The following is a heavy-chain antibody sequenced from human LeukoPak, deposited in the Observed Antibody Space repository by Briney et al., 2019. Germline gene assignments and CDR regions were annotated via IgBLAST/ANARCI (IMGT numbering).Heavy chain of an antibody. Sequence: PSETLSLTCTVPGGSISSYYWRWIRQPAGKGLEWIGRIYTGGSTNYNPSLKSRVTMSVDTSKNQFSLKLSSVTAADTAVYYCARGVAAARYYYYGMHVWGQGTTVTVSS. V-gene: IGHV4-4*07. J-gene: IGHJ6*02. CDR3: ARGVAAARYYYYGMHV. CDR1: GGSISSYY. D-gene: IGHD6-13*01. CDR2: IYTGGST.